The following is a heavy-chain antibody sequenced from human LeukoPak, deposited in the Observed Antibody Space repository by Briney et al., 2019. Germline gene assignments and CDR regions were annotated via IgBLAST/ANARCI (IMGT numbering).Heavy chain of an antibody. J-gene: IGHJ4*02. D-gene: IGHD6-13*01. CDR3: ARLVDSSSWPDI. CDR2: IYPGDSDT. V-gene: IGHV5-51*01. Sequence: GVSLKISCQSSGYTFTNYWIGWVRQMPGKGLEWMGIIYPGDSDTRYSPSFQGQVTISADKSIGTAFLQWSSLKASDTAMYYCARLVDSSSWPDIWGQGTLVTVSS. CDR1: GYTFTNYW.